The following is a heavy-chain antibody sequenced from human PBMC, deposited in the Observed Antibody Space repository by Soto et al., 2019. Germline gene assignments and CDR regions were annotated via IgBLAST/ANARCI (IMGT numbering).Heavy chain of an antibody. Sequence: PGGSLRLSCAASGFTFSSYAMSWVRQAPGKGLEWVSAISGSGGSTYYADSVKGRFTISRDNSKNTLYLQMNSLRAEDTAVYYCAKWLVGARTWGYYYGMDVWGQGTTVTVSS. V-gene: IGHV3-23*01. J-gene: IGHJ6*02. D-gene: IGHD1-26*01. CDR1: GFTFSSYA. CDR2: ISGSGGST. CDR3: AKWLVGARTWGYYYGMDV.